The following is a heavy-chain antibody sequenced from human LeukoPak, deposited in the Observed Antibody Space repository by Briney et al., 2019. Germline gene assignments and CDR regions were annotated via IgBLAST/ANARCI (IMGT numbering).Heavy chain of an antibody. CDR2: ISSSSSSYI. D-gene: IGHD3-3*02. CDR3: ARSVLAYYMDV. J-gene: IGHJ6*03. Sequence: GGSLRLSCAASGFTFSSYSMNWVRQAPGKGLEWVSSISSSSSSYIYYADSVKGRFTISRDNAKNSLYLQMNSLRAEDTAVYYCARSVLAYYMDVWGKGTTVTVSS. V-gene: IGHV3-21*01. CDR1: GFTFSSYS.